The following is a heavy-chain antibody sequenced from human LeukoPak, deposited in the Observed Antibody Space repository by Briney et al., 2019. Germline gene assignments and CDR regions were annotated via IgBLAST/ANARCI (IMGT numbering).Heavy chain of an antibody. CDR1: GYTFTNYY. V-gene: IGHV1-46*01. CDR3: AREIGPIQLHLWGSAFDY. Sequence: GASVKVSCMASGYTFTNYYMHWVRQAPGQGLEWMGIINPRGGSTSYAQKFQGRVTMTRDTSTNTVYMDLSSLRSEDTAVYYCAREIGPIQLHLWGSAFDYWGQGTLVTVSP. CDR2: INPRGGST. D-gene: IGHD5-18*01. J-gene: IGHJ4*02.